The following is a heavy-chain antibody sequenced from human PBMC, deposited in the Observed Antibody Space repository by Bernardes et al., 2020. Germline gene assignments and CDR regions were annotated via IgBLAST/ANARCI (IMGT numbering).Heavy chain of an antibody. CDR2: MFNSGNS. J-gene: IGHJ4*02. D-gene: IGHD2-15*01. CDR3: ARERAGSTRALDY. Sequence: SQSLSLTCNVSGVSLSGSYRAWIRQPAGPGLAWIGRMFNSGNSDYNPSLRSRVAMSVDTSKNQFSLKLTSMTAADPAVYYCARERAGSTRALDYWGQGTPVTV. CDR1: GVSLSGSY. V-gene: IGHV4-4*07.